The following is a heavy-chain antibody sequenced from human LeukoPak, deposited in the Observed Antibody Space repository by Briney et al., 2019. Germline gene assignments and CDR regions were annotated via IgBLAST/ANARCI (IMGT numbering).Heavy chain of an antibody. CDR2: INPSVGST. J-gene: IGHJ4*02. D-gene: IGHD2/OR15-2a*01. V-gene: IGHV1-46*04. CDR1: GYSSTSYY. CDR3: ARDTTSIRGACGY. Sequence: ASVRVSCKASGYSSTSYYMHWVRQAPGQGLEWMGIINPSVGSTSCAQKLQGRVTMTRDTSTSTVYMELSSLRSEDTAVYYCARDTTSIRGACGYWGQGTLVTVSS.